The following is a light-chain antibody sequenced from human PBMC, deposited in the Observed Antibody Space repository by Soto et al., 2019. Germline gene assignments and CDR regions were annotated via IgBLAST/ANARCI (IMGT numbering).Light chain of an antibody. V-gene: IGKV1-39*01. CDR3: QQSYSTPRT. Sequence: DIQMTQSPSSLSASVGDRVTITCRASQSISSYLNWYQQRPGKAPKLLIYAASSLQSRVPSRFSGSGSWTDFTLTISSLQPEDFATYYCQQSYSTPRTFGQGTKLEIK. CDR2: AAS. CDR1: QSISSY. J-gene: IGKJ2*01.